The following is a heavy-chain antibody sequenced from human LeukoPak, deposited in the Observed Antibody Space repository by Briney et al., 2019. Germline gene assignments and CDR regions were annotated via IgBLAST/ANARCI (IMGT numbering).Heavy chain of an antibody. J-gene: IGHJ3*02. D-gene: IGHD4-11*01. CDR2: TYYRSKWYN. V-gene: IGHV6-1*01. CDR1: GDSVSSNSAT. CDR3: ARGFPSNPVAFDI. Sequence: SQTLSLTCAISGDSVSSNSATWSCIRQSPSRGLEWLGRTYYRSKWYNDYAASVKSRITINPDTSKNQFSLQLNSVTPEDTAVYYCARGFPSNPVAFDIWGQGTMVTVSS.